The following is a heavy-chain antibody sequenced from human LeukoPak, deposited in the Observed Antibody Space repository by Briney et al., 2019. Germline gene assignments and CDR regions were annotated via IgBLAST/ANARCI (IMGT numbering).Heavy chain of an antibody. D-gene: IGHD2/OR15-2a*01. CDR3: ARGENSKTYPVSGY. Sequence: GKSLRLSCAASGLTFSSYGMHWVRQAPGKGLEWVAVISSDGSSKYYIDSVKGRFTISRDNSKNTLCLQMNSLRAEDTAVYYCARGENSKTYPVSGYWGQGTLVTVSS. V-gene: IGHV3-30*03. J-gene: IGHJ4*02. CDR1: GLTFSSYG. CDR2: ISSDGSSK.